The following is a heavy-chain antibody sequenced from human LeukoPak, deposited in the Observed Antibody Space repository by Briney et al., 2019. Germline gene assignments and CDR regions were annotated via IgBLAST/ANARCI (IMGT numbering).Heavy chain of an antibody. V-gene: IGHV3-30*02. J-gene: IGHJ4*02. CDR2: IRYDGSNK. Sequence: PGGSLRLSCAASGFTFSSYGMHWVRQAPGKGLEWVAFIRYDGSNKYYADSVKGRFTISRDNSKNTLYLQMNSLRAEDTAVYYCARGPVVVIAPADYWGQGTLVTVSS. CDR3: ARGPVVVIAPADY. CDR1: GFTFSSYG. D-gene: IGHD2-21*01.